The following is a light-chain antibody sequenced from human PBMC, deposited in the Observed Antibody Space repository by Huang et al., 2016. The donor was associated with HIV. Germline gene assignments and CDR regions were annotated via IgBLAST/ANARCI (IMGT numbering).Light chain of an antibody. CDR3: QQSDSTPYT. J-gene: IGKJ2*01. CDR1: QSFSSS. CDR2: AAS. Sequence: DIQMTQSPSSLSASVGDRVTISCRSSQSFSSSLNWYQQRPGKAPKLLIYAASSLQSVVPSRFSGSGSGTDFSLTINSLQPEDFATYYCQQSDSTPYTFGQGTKLEIK. V-gene: IGKV1-39*01.